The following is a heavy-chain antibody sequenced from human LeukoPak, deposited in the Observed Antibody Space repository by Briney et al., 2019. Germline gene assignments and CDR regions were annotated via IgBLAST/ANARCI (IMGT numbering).Heavy chain of an antibody. CDR3: AREGYFEGGFFDY. J-gene: IGHJ4*02. Sequence: ASVKVSCKASGYTFTGYYMHWVRQAPGQGLEWMGWINPNSGGTNYAQKFQGWVTMTRDTSISTAHMELSRLRSDDTAVYYCAREGYFEGGFFDYWGQGTLVTVSS. CDR1: GYTFTGYY. D-gene: IGHD3-9*01. V-gene: IGHV1-2*04. CDR2: INPNSGGT.